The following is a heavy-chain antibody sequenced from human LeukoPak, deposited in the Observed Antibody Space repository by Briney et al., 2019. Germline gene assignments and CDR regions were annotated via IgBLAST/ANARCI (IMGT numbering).Heavy chain of an antibody. J-gene: IGHJ5*02. CDR1: GGPISSSTYF. CDR3: ASSSSFWFDP. V-gene: IGHV4-39*01. D-gene: IGHD6-6*01. Sequence: PSETLSLTCTVSGGPISSSTYFWGWIRQPPGKGLEWIGSIYYSGSTYYNPSLKSRVTISVDTSKNQFSLKLSSVTAADTAVYYCASSSSFWFDPWGQGTLVTVSS. CDR2: IYYSGST.